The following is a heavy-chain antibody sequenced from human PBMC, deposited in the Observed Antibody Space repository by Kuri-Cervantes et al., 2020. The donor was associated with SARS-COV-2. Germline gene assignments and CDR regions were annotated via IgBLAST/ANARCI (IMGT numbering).Heavy chain of an antibody. V-gene: IGHV4-34*01. Sequence: SQTLSLTCAVYGGSFRGYYWSWIRQPPGKGLEWIGEINHSGSTNYNPSLKSRVTISVDTSKNQFSLKLSSVTAADTTVYYCARSRRVWFDPWGQGTLVTVSS. CDR3: ARSRRVWFDP. CDR1: GGSFRGYY. D-gene: IGHD1-14*01. CDR2: INHSGST. J-gene: IGHJ5*02.